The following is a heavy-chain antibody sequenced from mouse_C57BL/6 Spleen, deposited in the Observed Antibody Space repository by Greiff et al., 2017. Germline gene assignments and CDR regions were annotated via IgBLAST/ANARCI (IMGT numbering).Heavy chain of an antibody. CDR1: GYAFSSSW. Sequence: QVQLKQSGPELVKPGASVKISCKASGYAFSSSWMNWVKQRPGKGLEWIGRIYPGDGDTNYNGKFKGKATLTADKSSSTAYMQLSSLTSEDSAVYFGARKGNPYAMDYWGQGTSVTVSS. CDR2: IYPGDGDT. J-gene: IGHJ4*01. V-gene: IGHV1-82*01. CDR3: ARKGNPYAMDY. D-gene: IGHD2-1*01.